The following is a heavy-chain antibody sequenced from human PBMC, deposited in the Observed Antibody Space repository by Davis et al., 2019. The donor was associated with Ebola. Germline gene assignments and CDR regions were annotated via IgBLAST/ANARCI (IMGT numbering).Heavy chain of an antibody. CDR2: IIPILGIA. V-gene: IGHV1-69*04. J-gene: IGHJ4*02. CDR3: ARDLGAPYCSGGSCYPKNDY. D-gene: IGHD2-15*01. CDR1: GGTFSSYA. Sequence: SVKVSCKASGGTFSSYAISWVRQAPGQGLEWMGRIIPILGIANYAQKFQGRVTITADKSTSTAYMELSSLRSEDTAVYYCARDLGAPYCSGGSCYPKNDYWGQGILVTVSS.